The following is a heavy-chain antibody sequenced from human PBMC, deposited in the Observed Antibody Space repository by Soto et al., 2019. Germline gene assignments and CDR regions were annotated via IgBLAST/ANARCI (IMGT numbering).Heavy chain of an antibody. CDR2: ISGSGGST. CDR3: AKEGEESAYYDILISPFDY. D-gene: IGHD3-9*01. V-gene: IGHV3-23*01. Sequence: PGGSLRLSCAASGFTFSSYAMSWVRQAPGKGLEWVSAISGSGGSTYYAESVKGRFTISRDNSKNTLYLQMNSLRAEDTAVYYCAKEGEESAYYDILISPFDYWGQGTLVTVSS. J-gene: IGHJ4*02. CDR1: GFTFSSYA.